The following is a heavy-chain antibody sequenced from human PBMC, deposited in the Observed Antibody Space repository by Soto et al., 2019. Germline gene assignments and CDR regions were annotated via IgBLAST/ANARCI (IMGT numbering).Heavy chain of an antibody. J-gene: IGHJ4*02. CDR3: ARDFDY. Sequence: QVRLQQWGAGLLKPSETLSLTCAVYGWSFTSYYWSWIRQPPGKGLEWIGDISHGGITNYNPSLKSRVTISLDTSQNHFSLRLTSVTAADTAVYYCARDFDYWGQGTLVTVSS. V-gene: IGHV4-34*01. CDR1: GWSFTSYY. CDR2: ISHGGIT.